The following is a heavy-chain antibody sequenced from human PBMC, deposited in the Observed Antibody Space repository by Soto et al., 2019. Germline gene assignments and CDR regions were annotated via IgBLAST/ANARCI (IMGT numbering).Heavy chain of an antibody. CDR1: GFSLSSISGGVG. CDR3: APIHHTRYDFWSGPRYYLDY. Sequence: FGHETVNPTHTLQPTCTFSGFSLSSISGGVGVGWIRLPPGKALDCIAPSYREDDKRYNPSLKSWLTIPKDTSKSQVVLTTTTMDPEDTATYSCAPIHHTRYDFWSGPRYYLDYCHKRTRGTVSS. J-gene: IGHJ4*02. D-gene: IGHD3-3*01. CDR2: SYREDDK. V-gene: IGHV2-5*02.